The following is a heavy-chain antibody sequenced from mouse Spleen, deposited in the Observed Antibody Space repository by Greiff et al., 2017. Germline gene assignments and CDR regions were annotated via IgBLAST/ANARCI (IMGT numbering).Heavy chain of an antibody. V-gene: IGHV5-17*02. CDR2: ISSGSSTI. Sequence: EVKLMESGGGLVQPGGSRKLSCAASGFTFSSFGMHWVRQAPEKGLEWVAYISSGSSTIYYADTVKGRFTISRDNPKNTLFLQMTSLRSEDTAMYYCARGRYSAGFAYWGQGTLVTVSA. CDR3: ARGRYSAGFAY. D-gene: IGHD2-14*01. J-gene: IGHJ3*01. CDR1: GFTFSSFG.